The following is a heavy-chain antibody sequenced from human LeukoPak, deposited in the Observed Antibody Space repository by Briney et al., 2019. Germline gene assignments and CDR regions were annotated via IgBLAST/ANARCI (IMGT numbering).Heavy chain of an antibody. D-gene: IGHD3-9*01. CDR1: GFTFSSYW. Sequence: GGSLRLSCAASGFTFSSYWMHWVRQAPGKGLVWVSRINSDGSSISYADSVKGRFTISRDNAKNTLYLQMNSLRAEDTAVYYCAKDPYDILTGLDYWGQGTLVTVSS. CDR3: AKDPYDILTGLDY. J-gene: IGHJ4*02. CDR2: INSDGSSI. V-gene: IGHV3-74*01.